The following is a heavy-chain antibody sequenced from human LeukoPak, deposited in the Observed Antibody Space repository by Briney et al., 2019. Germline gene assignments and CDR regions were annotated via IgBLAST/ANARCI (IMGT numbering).Heavy chain of an antibody. CDR2: INHSGST. J-gene: IGHJ4*02. CDR1: GGSISSSSYY. V-gene: IGHV4-39*07. D-gene: IGHD1-26*01. Sequence: SETLSLTCTVSGGSISSSSYYWGWIRQPPGTGLEWVGEINHSGSTNYNPSLKSRVTISADTSKNQFSLKLNSVTAADTAVYYCARVPSATGIVGEMRSICYFDYWGQGTRVTASS. CDR3: ARVPSATGIVGEMRSICYFDY.